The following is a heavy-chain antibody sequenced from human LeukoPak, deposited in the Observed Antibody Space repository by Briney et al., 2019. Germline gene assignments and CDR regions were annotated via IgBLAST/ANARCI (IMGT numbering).Heavy chain of an antibody. V-gene: IGHV6-1*01. D-gene: IGHD5-24*01. Sequence: SQTLSLTCVISGDSVASNSTACNWIRQSPSRGLEWLGRTYYRSKWYNDYALSMKGRITINPDTSKNQFSLQLNPVTPEDTAVYYCARGGQGDGYSADEAFDFWGQGTMVTVS. CDR1: GDSVASNSTA. CDR3: ARGGQGDGYSADEAFDF. CDR2: TYYRSKWYN. J-gene: IGHJ3*01.